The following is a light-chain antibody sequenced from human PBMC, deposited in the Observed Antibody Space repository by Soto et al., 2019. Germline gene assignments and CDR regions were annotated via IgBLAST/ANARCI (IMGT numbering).Light chain of an antibody. CDR3: QQRYSSPFT. J-gene: IGKJ3*01. Sequence: QMTQSPSSLSASVGDRVTVTCRASQSIARYLNWYQQKPGKAPELLIFAASSLQSGVPSRFGGSGSGTDFTLTISSLQPEDFATYYCQQRYSSPFTFGPGTKVDIK. CDR1: QSIARY. V-gene: IGKV1-39*01. CDR2: AAS.